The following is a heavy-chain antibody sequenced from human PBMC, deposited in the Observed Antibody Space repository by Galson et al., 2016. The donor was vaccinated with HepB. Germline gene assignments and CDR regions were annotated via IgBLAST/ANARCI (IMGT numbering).Heavy chain of an antibody. CDR3: VKDRGSGVGGVIINYDY. V-gene: IGHV3-15*01. Sequence: SLRLSCAASGFAFSNTWMSWVRQAPGKGLEWVGRIKSKTDGGTTDYAAPVKGRFTISRDDSKNTLFLQMNSLRAEDTAIYYCVKDRGSGVGGVIINYDYWGQGILVTVSS. CDR1: GFAFSNTW. D-gene: IGHD3-10*01. J-gene: IGHJ4*02. CDR2: IKSKTDGGTT.